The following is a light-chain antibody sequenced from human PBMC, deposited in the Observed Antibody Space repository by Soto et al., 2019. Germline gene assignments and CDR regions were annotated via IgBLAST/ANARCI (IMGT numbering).Light chain of an antibody. CDR3: QQYYRYPWM. Sequence: DIQMTQSPSSLSASVGDRVTITCRACQGISTYLGWYQQKPGKVPKSLIYSASSLQSGVPSRFSASGSGTEFTLTISDMQPDDFATYYCQQYYRYPWMFGQGTKVEIK. J-gene: IGKJ1*01. V-gene: IGKV1-16*01. CDR2: SAS. CDR1: QGISTY.